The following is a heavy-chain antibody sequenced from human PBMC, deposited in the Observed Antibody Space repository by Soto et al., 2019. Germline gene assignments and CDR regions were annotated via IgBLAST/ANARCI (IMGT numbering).Heavy chain of an antibody. J-gene: IGHJ5*02. CDR1: GGSISSYY. D-gene: IGHD3-3*01. CDR2: IYYSGST. Sequence: SETLSLTCTVSGGSISSYYWSWIRQPPGKGLEWIGYIYYSGSTNYNPSLKSRVTISVDTSKNQFSLKLSSVTAADTAVYYCARAASEWGYDFWSGAGRWFDPWGQGTLVTVSS. CDR3: ARAASEWGYDFWSGAGRWFDP. V-gene: IGHV4-59*08.